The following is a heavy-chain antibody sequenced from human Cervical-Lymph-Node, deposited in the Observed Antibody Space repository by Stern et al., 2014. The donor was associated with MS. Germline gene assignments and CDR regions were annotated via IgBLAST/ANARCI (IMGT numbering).Heavy chain of an antibody. V-gene: IGHV3-21*02. CDR1: GSTFRTYS. CDR2: ITWSSDYI. Sequence: EVQLVESGGGLVRPGGSLRLSCAASGSTFRTYSMNWVRQAPGQGLQWVSSITWSSDYISYADSVKGRFTISRDNANNSLFLQMNSLRAEDTAVYFCARDVPGVAFDIWGQGTLVTVSS. D-gene: IGHD3-10*02. CDR3: ARDVPGVAFDI. J-gene: IGHJ3*02.